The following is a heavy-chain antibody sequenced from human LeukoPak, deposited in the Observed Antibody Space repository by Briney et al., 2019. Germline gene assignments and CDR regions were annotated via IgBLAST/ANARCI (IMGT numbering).Heavy chain of an antibody. Sequence: GRSLRLSCAVSGFSVSNNYMNWVRQAPGKGLEWVSLIYSRGGTSYADSVKGRFTISRDSSKNTLFLQMNSLRVEDTAVYYCARDPPGIAASGTYYWGQGTLVTVSS. CDR3: ARDPPGIAASGTYY. D-gene: IGHD6-13*01. CDR1: GFSVSNNY. J-gene: IGHJ4*02. CDR2: IYSRGGT. V-gene: IGHV3-53*01.